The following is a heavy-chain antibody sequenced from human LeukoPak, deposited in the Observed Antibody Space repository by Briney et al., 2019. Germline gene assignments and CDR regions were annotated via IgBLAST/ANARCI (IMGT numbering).Heavy chain of an antibody. Sequence: GGSLRLSCAASGFIFSTFGMHWVRQAPGKGLEWVAVISYDGSNKYYADSVKGRFTISRDNSKNTLYLQMNSLRAEDTAVYYCAKEGRWLQFVLDYWGQGTLVTVSS. CDR1: GFIFSTFG. D-gene: IGHD5-24*01. CDR3: AKEGRWLQFVLDY. V-gene: IGHV3-30*18. CDR2: ISYDGSNK. J-gene: IGHJ4*02.